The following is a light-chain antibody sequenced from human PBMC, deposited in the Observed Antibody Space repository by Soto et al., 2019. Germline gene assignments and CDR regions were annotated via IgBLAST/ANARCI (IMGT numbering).Light chain of an antibody. Sequence: QSALTQPRSVSGSPGQSVTISCTGTSSDIGDYNYVSWYQQHPGKAPKLMIYDVTKRPSGVPDRFSGSKSGNTASLTISGLQAEDEAEYYCCAYAATYTYVFGTGTKLTVL. CDR2: DVT. CDR1: SSDIGDYNY. J-gene: IGLJ1*01. V-gene: IGLV2-11*01. CDR3: CAYAATYTYV.